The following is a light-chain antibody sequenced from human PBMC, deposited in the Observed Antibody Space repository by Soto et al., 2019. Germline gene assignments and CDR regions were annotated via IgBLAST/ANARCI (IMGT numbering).Light chain of an antibody. CDR3: QQYSLWRT. V-gene: IGKV3-15*01. Sequence: EIMMTQSPANVSVFPGERATLSCRASQSIDSDLAWYQQKPGHVPRLLIYGASTRATGVQARFSGSGSGTEFTITIISLQSDDFAVYYCQQYSLWRTFGPGTKVEI. J-gene: IGKJ1*01. CDR2: GAS. CDR1: QSIDSD.